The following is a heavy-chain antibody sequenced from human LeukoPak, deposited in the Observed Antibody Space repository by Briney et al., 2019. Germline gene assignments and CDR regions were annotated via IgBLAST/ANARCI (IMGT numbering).Heavy chain of an antibody. CDR3: ARVGYCSSTSCTYFDY. CDR1: GYTFTSYG. CDR2: ISAYNGNT. J-gene: IGHJ4*02. V-gene: IGHV1-18*01. D-gene: IGHD2-2*01. Sequence: GESLKISCKASGYTFTSYGISWVRQAPGQGLEWMGWISAYNGNTNYAQKLQGRVTMTTDTSTSTAYMELRSLRSDDTAVYYCARVGYCSSTSCTYFDYWGQGTLVTVSS.